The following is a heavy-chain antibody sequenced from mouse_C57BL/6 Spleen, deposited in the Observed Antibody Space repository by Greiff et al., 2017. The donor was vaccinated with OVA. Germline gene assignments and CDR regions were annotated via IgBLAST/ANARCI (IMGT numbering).Heavy chain of an antibody. J-gene: IGHJ2*01. D-gene: IGHD1-1*01. Sequence: VQLKESGPGLVKPSQSLSLTCSVTGYSITSGYYWNWIRQFPGNKLEWMGYISYDGSNNYNPSLKNRISITRDTSKNQFFLKLNSVTTEDTATYYCATHYGSSWDYWGQGTTLTVSS. CDR3: ATHYGSSWDY. CDR2: ISYDGSN. CDR1: GYSITSGYY. V-gene: IGHV3-6*01.